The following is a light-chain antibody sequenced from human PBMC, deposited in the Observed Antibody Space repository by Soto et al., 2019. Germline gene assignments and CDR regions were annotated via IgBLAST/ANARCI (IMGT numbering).Light chain of an antibody. V-gene: IGLV2-14*01. CDR2: EVS. CDR1: SSDVGGYNY. J-gene: IGLJ1*01. Sequence: ALTHPASVSGSPGQSITISCTGTSSDVGGYNYVSWYQQHPGKAPKLMIYEVSNRPSGVSNRFSGSKSGNTASLTISGLQAEDEADYYCSSYTSSSTLVFGTGTKVTVL. CDR3: SSYTSSSTLV.